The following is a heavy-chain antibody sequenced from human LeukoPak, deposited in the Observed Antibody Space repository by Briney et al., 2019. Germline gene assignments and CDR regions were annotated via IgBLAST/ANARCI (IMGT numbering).Heavy chain of an antibody. J-gene: IGHJ4*02. D-gene: IGHD3-10*01. CDR3: ARATMVRRGYFDY. CDR2: IYHSGST. Sequence: KSSETLSLTCAVSGYSISSGYYWGWIRQPPGKGLEWIGSIYHSGSTYYNPSLKSRVTISVDTSKNQFSLKLSSVTAADTAVYYCARATMVRRGYFDYWGQGTLVTVSS. CDR1: GYSISSGYY. V-gene: IGHV4-38-2*01.